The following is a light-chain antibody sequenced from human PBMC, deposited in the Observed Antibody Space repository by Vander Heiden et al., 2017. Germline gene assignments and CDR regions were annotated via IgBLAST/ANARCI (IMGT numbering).Light chain of an antibody. CDR3: AAWDDSLNGSHVV. CDR1: SSNIGSNT. V-gene: IGLV1-44*01. Sequence: QPVLTQPPSASGTPAQRVAIACSGRSSNIGSNTVNWYQQLPGTAPKLLIYSNNNRPSGVPDRFSGSKSGTSASMAISGLQSEDEADYYCAAWDDSLNGSHVVFGGGTKLTVL. CDR2: SNN. J-gene: IGLJ2*01.